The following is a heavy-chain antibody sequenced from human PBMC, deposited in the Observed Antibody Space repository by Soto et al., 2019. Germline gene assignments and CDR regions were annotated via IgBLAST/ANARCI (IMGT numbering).Heavy chain of an antibody. CDR1: GGSITNYY. J-gene: IGHJ4*02. CDR2: GHYSGST. V-gene: IGHV4-59*01. CDR3: ARRGLGARFDY. Sequence: QVQLQESGPGLVKPSETLSLTCTVSGGSITNYYWSWIRQPPGKGLEWLVSGHYSGSTPYNPSLKSRVTTSVDTSKNQFFLNLTSVTAADPAVYYCARRGLGARFDYWGQGTMVTVSS. D-gene: IGHD1-26*01.